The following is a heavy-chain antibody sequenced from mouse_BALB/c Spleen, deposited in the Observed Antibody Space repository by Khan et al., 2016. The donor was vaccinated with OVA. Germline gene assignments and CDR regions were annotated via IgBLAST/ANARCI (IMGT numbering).Heavy chain of an antibody. CDR3: ASTRFYYRYSCFDY. Sequence: VQLQQSGPGLVKPSQSLSLTCTVTVYSITSDYAWIWIRQFPGNKLEWMGYISYSGSTSYNPSLKSRISITRDTSKNQFFLQLNSVTTEDTATYYCASTRFYYRYSCFDYWGQGTTLTVSS. CDR2: ISYSGST. CDR1: VYSITSDYA. V-gene: IGHV3-2*02. J-gene: IGHJ2*01. D-gene: IGHD2-14*01.